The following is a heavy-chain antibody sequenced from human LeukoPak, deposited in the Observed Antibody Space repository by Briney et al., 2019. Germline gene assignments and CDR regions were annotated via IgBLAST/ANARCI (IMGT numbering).Heavy chain of an antibody. CDR1: GFHFSSYW. Sequence: GSLRLSCAASGFHFSSYWMSWVRQSPGKGLEWVANIKQDGSEKYYVDSVKGRFTISRDNAKNSLYLQMNSLRAEDTAVYYCARGSGSFDPWGQGTLVTVSS. J-gene: IGHJ5*02. V-gene: IGHV3-7*01. CDR2: IKQDGSEK. CDR3: ARGSGSFDP. D-gene: IGHD3-10*01.